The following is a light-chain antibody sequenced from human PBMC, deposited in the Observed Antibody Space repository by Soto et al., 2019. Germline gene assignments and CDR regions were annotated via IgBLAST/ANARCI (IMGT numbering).Light chain of an antibody. J-gene: IGKJ1*01. Sequence: EFVLTQSPGTLSLSPGERATLSCRASQTVRNNYLAWYQQKPGQAPRLLIYDASSRATGIPDRFSGGGSGSDFTLTISRLEPEDFAVYYCQQHGNSPRTFGQGTKVEI. V-gene: IGKV3-20*01. CDR3: QQHGNSPRT. CDR1: QTVRNNY. CDR2: DAS.